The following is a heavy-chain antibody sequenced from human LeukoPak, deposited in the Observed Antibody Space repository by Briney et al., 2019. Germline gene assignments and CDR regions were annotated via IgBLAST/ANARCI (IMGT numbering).Heavy chain of an antibody. CDR1: GGSISSGSYY. D-gene: IGHD3-22*01. CDR3: ARTPYYYDSSGSLFDY. Sequence: PSQTLSLTCTVSGGSISSGSYYWSWIRQPAGKGLEWIGRIYTSGSTNYNPSLKSRVTISVDTSKNQFSLKLSSVTAADTAVYYCARTPYYYDSSGSLFDYWGQGTLVTVSS. V-gene: IGHV4-61*02. CDR2: IYTSGST. J-gene: IGHJ4*02.